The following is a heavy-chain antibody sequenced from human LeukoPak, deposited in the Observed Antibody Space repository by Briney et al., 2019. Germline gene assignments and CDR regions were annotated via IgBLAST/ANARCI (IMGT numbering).Heavy chain of an antibody. CDR3: AHTFSSGWEHYFDY. Sequence: PGGSLRLSCEASGFTFSSYWMSWVRQAPGKGLEWVANIKQDGSEKYYVDSVKGRFTISRDNAKNSLYLQMNSLRAEDTAVYYCAHTFSSGWEHYFDYWGQGTLVTVSS. V-gene: IGHV3-7*03. CDR2: IKQDGSEK. D-gene: IGHD6-19*01. J-gene: IGHJ4*02. CDR1: GFTFSSYW.